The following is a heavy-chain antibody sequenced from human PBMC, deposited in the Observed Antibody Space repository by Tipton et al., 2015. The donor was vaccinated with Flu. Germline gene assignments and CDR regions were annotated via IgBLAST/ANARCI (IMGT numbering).Heavy chain of an antibody. J-gene: IGHJ3*02. Sequence: TLSLTCTVSGGSISSGGYYWSWIRQHPGKGLEWIGYIYYSGSTYYNPSLKSRVTISVDTSKNQFSLKLSSVTAADTAVYYCARGAGGSYSFAFAIWGQGTMVTVSS. CDR1: GGSISSGGYY. V-gene: IGHV4-31*03. CDR2: IYYSGST. CDR3: ARGAGGSYSFAFAI. D-gene: IGHD1-26*01.